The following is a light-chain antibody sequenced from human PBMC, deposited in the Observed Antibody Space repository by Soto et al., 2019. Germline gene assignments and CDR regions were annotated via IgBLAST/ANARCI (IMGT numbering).Light chain of an antibody. Sequence: IVLTQSPATLSLSPGETASLSCRASQNISIYLAWYQQKLGQPPRLLIYDASNRATGSPARFIGSGSGTDFTLTVSSLEPEDFARYYCQQRTTWPPHTFGQGTKLEVK. V-gene: IGKV3-11*01. CDR2: DAS. CDR1: QNISIY. J-gene: IGKJ2*01. CDR3: QQRTTWPPHT.